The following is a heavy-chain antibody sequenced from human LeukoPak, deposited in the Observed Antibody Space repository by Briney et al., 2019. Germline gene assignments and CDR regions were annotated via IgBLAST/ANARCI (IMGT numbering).Heavy chain of an antibody. CDR3: AKGSCSGGSCYSLSLIY. D-gene: IGHD2-15*01. V-gene: IGHV3-23*01. CDR2: ISGSGGST. Sequence: GGSLRLSCTASGFTFSNYGFHWVRQAPGKGLEWVSAISGSGGSTYYADSVKGRFTISRDNSKNTLYLQMNSLRAEDAAVYYCAKGSCSGGSCYSLSLIYWGQGTLVTVSS. J-gene: IGHJ4*02. CDR1: GFTFSNYG.